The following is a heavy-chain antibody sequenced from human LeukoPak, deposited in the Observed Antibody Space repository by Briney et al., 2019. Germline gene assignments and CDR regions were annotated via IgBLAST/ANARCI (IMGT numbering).Heavy chain of an antibody. CDR3: ARGFSWYEVPHWFDP. Sequence: GASVKVSCKASGYTFTSYGISWVRQAPGQGLEWMGWISAYSGNTNYAQKLQGRVTMTTDTSTSTAYMELRSLRSDDTAVYYCARGFSWYEVPHWFDPWGQGTLVTVSS. CDR2: ISAYSGNT. CDR1: GYTFTSYG. D-gene: IGHD6-13*01. V-gene: IGHV1-18*01. J-gene: IGHJ5*02.